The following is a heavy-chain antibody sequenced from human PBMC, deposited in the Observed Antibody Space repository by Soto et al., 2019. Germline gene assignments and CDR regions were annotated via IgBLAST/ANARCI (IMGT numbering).Heavy chain of an antibody. CDR1: GDSISSGYY. V-gene: IGHV4-38-2*01. CDR2: IYHSGTT. CDR3: ARTYYYDSSGYDY. J-gene: IGHJ4*02. D-gene: IGHD3-22*01. Sequence: SETLSLTCAVSGDSISSGYYWAWIRQPPGKGLEWIGSIYHSGTTYYNPSLKSRVTISVDTSKNQFSLKLSSVTAADTAVYYCARTYYYDSSGYDYWGQGTLVTVSS.